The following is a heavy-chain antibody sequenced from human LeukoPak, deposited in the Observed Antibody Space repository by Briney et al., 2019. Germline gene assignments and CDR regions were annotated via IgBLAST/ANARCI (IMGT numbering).Heavy chain of an antibody. Sequence: GGSLRLSCAASGNYWMHWVRQAPGKGLVWVSHINSDGSWTSYADSVKGRFTISKGNAKNTVYLQMNNLRAEDTAVYYCVSFYGTYWGRGTLVTVSS. D-gene: IGHD2/OR15-2a*01. CDR1: GNYW. V-gene: IGHV3-74*01. CDR3: VSFYGTY. CDR2: INSDGSWT. J-gene: IGHJ4*02.